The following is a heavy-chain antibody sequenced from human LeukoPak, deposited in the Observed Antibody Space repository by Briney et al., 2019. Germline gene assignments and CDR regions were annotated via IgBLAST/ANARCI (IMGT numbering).Heavy chain of an antibody. CDR2: IWYDGSNK. Sequence: GGSLRLSCAASGFTFSSYGMHWVRQAPGKGLEWVAVIWYDGSNKYNVDSVKGRFPISRDNSKNTVYLQMNSLRAEDTAVYYCVRFRGELFDYGGQGPLAPVS. CDR1: GFTFSSYG. D-gene: IGHD3-16*01. CDR3: VRFRGELFDY. J-gene: IGHJ4*02. V-gene: IGHV3-33*01.